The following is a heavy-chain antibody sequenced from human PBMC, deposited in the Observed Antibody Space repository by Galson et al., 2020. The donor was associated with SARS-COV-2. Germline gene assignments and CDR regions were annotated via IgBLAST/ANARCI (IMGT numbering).Heavy chain of an antibody. CDR3: ARDRLGYCTGGVCYRSDY. J-gene: IGHJ4*02. Sequence: GESLKISCKASGYIFSSYGVSWARQAPGQGLEWMGWSSAQTGNTNYAQNLQGRVTLTTDKSTSTAYMELRSLRSDDTAVYYCARDRLGYCTGGVCYRSDYWGQGTLVTVSS. D-gene: IGHD2-8*02. CDR2: SSAQTGNT. V-gene: IGHV1-18*01. CDR1: GYIFSSYG.